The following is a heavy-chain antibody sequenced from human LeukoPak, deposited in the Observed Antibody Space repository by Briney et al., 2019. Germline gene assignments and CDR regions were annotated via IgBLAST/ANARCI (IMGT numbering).Heavy chain of an antibody. Sequence: SETLSLTCTVSGGSISSYYWSWIRQPPGKGLEWIGYIYYSGSTNYNPSPKSRVTISVDTSKNQFSLKLSSVTAADTAVYYCARDPRSYLGYYDFWSGSYDAFDIWGQGTMVTVSS. V-gene: IGHV4-59*01. CDR1: GGSISSYY. D-gene: IGHD3-3*01. CDR3: ARDPRSYLGYYDFWSGSYDAFDI. CDR2: IYYSGST. J-gene: IGHJ3*02.